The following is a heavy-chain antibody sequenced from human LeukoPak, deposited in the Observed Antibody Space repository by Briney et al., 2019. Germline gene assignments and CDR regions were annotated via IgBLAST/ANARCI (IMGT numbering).Heavy chain of an antibody. J-gene: IGHJ6*03. CDR3: ARDQRSSSWYFYCYYMDV. CDR1: GYTFTSYG. Sequence: ASVKVSCKASGYTFTSYGISWVRQAPGQGLEWMGWISAYNGNTNYAQKLQGRVTMTTDTSTSTAYMELRSLRSDDTAVYYCARDQRSSSWYFYCYYMDVWGKGTTVTVSS. CDR2: ISAYNGNT. V-gene: IGHV1-18*01. D-gene: IGHD6-13*01.